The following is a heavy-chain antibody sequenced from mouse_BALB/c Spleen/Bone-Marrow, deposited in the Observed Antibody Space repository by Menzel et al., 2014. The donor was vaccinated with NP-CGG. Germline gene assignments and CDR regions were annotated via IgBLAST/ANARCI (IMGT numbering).Heavy chain of an antibody. J-gene: IGHJ2*01. Sequence: VLLVESGAELAKPGASVKMSCKASGYTFTSYWMHWVKQRPGQGLEWIGYINPSTGYTEYNQKFKDKATLTADKSSSTAYMQLSSLTSEDSAVYYGARYPHYCDLDYWGQGTTLTVSS. V-gene: IGHV1-7*01. CDR1: GYTFTSYW. CDR2: INPSTGYT. D-gene: IGHD1-2*01. CDR3: ARYPHYCDLDY.